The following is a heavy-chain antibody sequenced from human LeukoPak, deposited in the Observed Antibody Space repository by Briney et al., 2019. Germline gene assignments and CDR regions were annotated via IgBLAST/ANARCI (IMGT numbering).Heavy chain of an antibody. J-gene: IGHJ4*02. V-gene: IGHV1-46*01. CDR2: INPSGGST. CDR3: AGAKRAYYYDSSGYYRPGGFDY. D-gene: IGHD3-22*01. Sequence: GASVKVSCKASGYTFTSYYMHWVGQAPGQGLEWMGIINPSGGSTSYAQKFQGRVTMTRDMSTSTVYMELSSLRSEDTAVYYCAGAKRAYYYDSSGYYRPGGFDYWGQGTLVTVSS. CDR1: GYTFTSYY.